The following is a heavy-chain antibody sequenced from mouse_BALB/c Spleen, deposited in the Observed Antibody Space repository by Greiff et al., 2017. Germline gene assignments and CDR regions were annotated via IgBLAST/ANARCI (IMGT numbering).Heavy chain of an antibody. CDR2: INPSNGRT. Sequence: QVQLQQPGAELVKPGASVKLSCKASGYTFTSYWMHWVKQRPGQGLEWIGEINPSNGRTNYNEKFKSKATLTVDKSSSTAYMQLSSLTSEDSAVYYCARWGYYDYDAWFAYWGQGTLVTVSA. D-gene: IGHD2-4*01. V-gene: IGHV1S81*02. CDR1: GYTFTSYW. CDR3: ARWGYYDYDAWFAY. J-gene: IGHJ3*01.